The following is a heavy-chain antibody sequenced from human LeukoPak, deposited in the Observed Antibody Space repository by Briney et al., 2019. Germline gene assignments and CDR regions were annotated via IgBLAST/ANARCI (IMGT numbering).Heavy chain of an antibody. J-gene: IGHJ3*02. CDR3: AREYYDCVWGSYRSDAFDI. CDR1: GFTFSSYE. D-gene: IGHD3-16*02. CDR2: ISSSGSTI. V-gene: IGHV3-48*03. Sequence: GGSLRLSCAASGFTFSSYEMNWVRQAPGKGLEWVSYISSSGSTIYYADSVKGRFTISRDNAKNSLYLQMNSLRAEDTAVYYCAREYYDCVWGSYRSDAFDIWGQGTMVTVSS.